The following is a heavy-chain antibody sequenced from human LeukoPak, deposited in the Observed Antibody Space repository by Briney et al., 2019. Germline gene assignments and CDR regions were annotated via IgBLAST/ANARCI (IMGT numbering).Heavy chain of an antibody. CDR3: AKDISVGTTPYYFDY. Sequence: GGSLRLSCAASGFTLDDYAMHWVRQAPGKGLEWVSGISWNGVTIGYADSVKGRFTISRDNAKNSLYLQMNSLRAEDTALYYCAKDISVGTTPYYFDYWGQGTLVTVSS. D-gene: IGHD1-26*01. CDR1: GFTLDDYA. J-gene: IGHJ4*02. V-gene: IGHV3-9*01. CDR2: ISWNGVTI.